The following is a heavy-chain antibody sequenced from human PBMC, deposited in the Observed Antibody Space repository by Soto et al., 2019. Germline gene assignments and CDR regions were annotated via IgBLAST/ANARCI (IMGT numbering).Heavy chain of an antibody. CDR1: GGIFSTYA. V-gene: IGHV1-69*01. D-gene: IGHD3-10*01. J-gene: IGHJ4*02. CDR2: IIPIFGTP. Sequence: QVQLVQSGAEVKKPGSSVKVSCKASGGIFSTYAISWLRQAPGQGLEWLGGIIPIFGTPNYAQRFQGRVTITADGSKSTADMERTRLISEDTAVYYCARDRDDYGSGNYYNRIDFWGQGTLVTVSS. CDR3: ARDRDDYGSGNYYNRIDF.